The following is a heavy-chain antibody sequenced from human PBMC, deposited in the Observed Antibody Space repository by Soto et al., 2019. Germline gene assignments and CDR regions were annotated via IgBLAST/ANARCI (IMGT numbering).Heavy chain of an antibody. D-gene: IGHD1-1*01. J-gene: IGHJ4*02. Sequence: SETLSLTCNVSGASISSYYWSWVRQPPGRGLEWIGCIHFSGSTSYNPSLKGRVSISEDTSKNQFSLKLGSVTAADTAVYYCARDPSQHFFDYWGLGTLVTVSS. CDR3: ARDPSQHFFDY. CDR2: IHFSGST. V-gene: IGHV4-59*01. CDR1: GASISSYY.